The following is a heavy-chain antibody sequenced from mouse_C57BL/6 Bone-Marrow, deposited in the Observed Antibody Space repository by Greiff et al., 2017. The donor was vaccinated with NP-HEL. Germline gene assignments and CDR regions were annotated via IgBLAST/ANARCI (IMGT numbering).Heavy chain of an antibody. D-gene: IGHD4-1*02. V-gene: IGHV5-4*01. CDR2: ISAGGSYT. CDR1: GFTFSSYA. CDR3: AREFFSPTGTGYWYFDV. Sequence: EVQLVESGGGLVKPGGSLKLSCAASGFTFSSYAMSWVRQTPEKRLEWFATISAGGSYTYYPDNVKGRFTISRDNAKNNLYLQMSHLKSEDTAMYYCAREFFSPTGTGYWYFDVWGTGTTVTVSS. J-gene: IGHJ1*03.